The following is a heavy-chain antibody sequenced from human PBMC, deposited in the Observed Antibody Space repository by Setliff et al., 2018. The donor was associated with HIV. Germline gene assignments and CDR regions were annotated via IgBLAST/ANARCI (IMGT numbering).Heavy chain of an antibody. CDR3: ARDFKRYNSPCRFDP. D-gene: IGHD5-12*01. J-gene: IGHJ5*02. V-gene: IGHV4-61*02. CDR2: IAKTGST. Sequence: SETLSLTCTVSGGSISSSSYYWGWIRQPAGKGLEWIGRIAKTGSTNYNPSLKSRLTISMDTSKNQFSLKLNSVTAADTAVYYCARDFKRYNSPCRFDPWGPGTLVTVSS. CDR1: GGSISSSSYY.